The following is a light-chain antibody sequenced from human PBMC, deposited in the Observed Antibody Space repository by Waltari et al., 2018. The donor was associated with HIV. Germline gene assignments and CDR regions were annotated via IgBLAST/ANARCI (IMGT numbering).Light chain of an antibody. J-gene: IGKJ1*01. CDR3: QQYYAYPRT. CDR2: AAS. Sequence: AIRMTQSPSSISASTGDNITVICRASQDIGTFVGWYQQKPGTAPKLLMSAASKLQSGLPSRFSGNGSDTEFTHTINCLQSEDYATYYCQQYYAYPRTFGQGTRV. CDR1: QDIGTF. V-gene: IGKV1-8*01.